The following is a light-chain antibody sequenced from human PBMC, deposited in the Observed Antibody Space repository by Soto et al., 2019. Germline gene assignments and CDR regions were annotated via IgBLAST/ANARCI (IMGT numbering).Light chain of an antibody. Sequence: QSALTQPASVSGSPGQSITISCTGTSRDVGSRNLVSWYQQYPGKAPKLIIFEASKRPSGVSNRFSGSKSGSTASLTISGLQAEDEADYYCCSHAGSSNYVFGTGTKVTVL. J-gene: IGLJ1*01. CDR1: SRDVGSRNL. CDR3: CSHAGSSNYV. V-gene: IGLV2-23*01. CDR2: EAS.